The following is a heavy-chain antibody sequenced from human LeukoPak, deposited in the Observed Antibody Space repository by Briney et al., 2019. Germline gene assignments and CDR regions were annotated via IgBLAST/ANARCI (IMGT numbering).Heavy chain of an antibody. Sequence: GGSLRLSCAASGFTFSSYAMHWVRQAPGKGLEWVAVISYDGSNKYYADSVKGRFTISRDNSKNTLYVQMNSPRVEDTAVYYCAKLSLTNIMIRGNWFDSWGQGTLVTVSS. CDR2: ISYDGSNK. J-gene: IGHJ5*01. CDR3: AKLSLTNIMIRGNWFDS. D-gene: IGHD3-16*01. V-gene: IGHV3-30*04. CDR1: GFTFSSYA.